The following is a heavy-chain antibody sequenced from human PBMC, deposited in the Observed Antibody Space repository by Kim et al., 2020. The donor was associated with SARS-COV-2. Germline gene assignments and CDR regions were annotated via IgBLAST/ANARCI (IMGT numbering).Heavy chain of an antibody. Sequence: GGSLRLSCAAPGFTFSSYAMHWVRQAPGKGLEWVAVISYDGSNKYYADSVKGRFTISRDNSKNTLYLQMNSLRAEDTAVYYCARDREYYDILTGYLRGGGIYYYYGMDVWGQGTTVTVSS. CDR1: GFTFSSYA. D-gene: IGHD3-9*01. J-gene: IGHJ6*02. CDR3: ARDREYYDILTGYLRGGGIYYYYGMDV. V-gene: IGHV3-30*04. CDR2: ISYDGSNK.